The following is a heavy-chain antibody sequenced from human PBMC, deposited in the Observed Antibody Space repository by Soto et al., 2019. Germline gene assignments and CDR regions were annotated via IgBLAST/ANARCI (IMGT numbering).Heavy chain of an antibody. V-gene: IGHV4-34*01. D-gene: IGHD1-7*01. J-gene: IGHJ4*02. CDR2: INHSGST. CDR1: GGSFSGYY. Sequence: SETLSLTCAVYGGSFSGYYWSWIRQPPGKGLEWIGEINHSGSTNYNPSLKSRVTISVDTSKNQFSLKLSSVTAADTAVYYCARAHPVGLELLNLMYFDYWGQGTLVTVSS. CDR3: ARAHPVGLELLNLMYFDY.